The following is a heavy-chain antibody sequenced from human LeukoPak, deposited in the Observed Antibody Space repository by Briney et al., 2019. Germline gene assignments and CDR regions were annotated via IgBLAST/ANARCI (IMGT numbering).Heavy chain of an antibody. CDR3: AKDRYSYGYGLDY. J-gene: IGHJ4*02. D-gene: IGHD5-18*01. Sequence: GGSLRLSCAASGFTFSSYGMHWVRQAPGKGLEWVAVISYDGSNKYYADSVKGRFTISRDNSKNTLYLQMNSLRAEDTAVYYCAKDRYSYGYGLDYWGQGTLVTVSS. V-gene: IGHV3-30*18. CDR2: ISYDGSNK. CDR1: GFTFSSYG.